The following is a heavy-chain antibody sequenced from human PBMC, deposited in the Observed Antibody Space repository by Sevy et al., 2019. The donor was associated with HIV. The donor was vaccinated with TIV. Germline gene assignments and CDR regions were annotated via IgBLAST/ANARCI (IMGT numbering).Heavy chain of an antibody. CDR3: ARGDELNSYYYGMDV. J-gene: IGHJ6*02. Sequence: SQTLSLTCAIFGDSVSSSSAAWNWFRQSPSRGLEWLGRTYYRSKWYNNYAVSVKSRVTINPDTSENQFSLHLNSVTPEDTAVYFCARGDELNSYYYGMDVWGQGTTVTVSS. D-gene: IGHD1-1*01. V-gene: IGHV6-1*01. CDR1: GDSVSSSSAA. CDR2: TYYRSKWYN.